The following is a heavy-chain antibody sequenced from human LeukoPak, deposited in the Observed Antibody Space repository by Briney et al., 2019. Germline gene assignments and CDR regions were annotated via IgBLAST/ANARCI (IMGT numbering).Heavy chain of an antibody. J-gene: IGHJ4*02. V-gene: IGHV3-23*01. D-gene: IGHD3-22*01. Sequence: GGSLRLSCAASGFTFSSYAMSWVRQAPGKGLEWVSAISGSGGSTYYADSVKGRFTISRDNSKNTLYLQMNSLRAEDTAVYYCAEDQSMIVVETIFDYWGQGTLVTVSS. CDR3: AEDQSMIVVETIFDY. CDR1: GFTFSSYA. CDR2: ISGSGGST.